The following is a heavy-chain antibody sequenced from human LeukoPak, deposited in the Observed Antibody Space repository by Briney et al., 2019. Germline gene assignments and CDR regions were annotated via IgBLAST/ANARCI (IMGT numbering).Heavy chain of an antibody. CDR1: GFTVSSNY. J-gene: IGHJ6*02. CDR2: IYSGGST. V-gene: IGHV3-53*01. D-gene: IGHD1-26*01. Sequence: GGSLRLSCAASGFTVSSNYMSWVRQAPGKGLEWVSVIYSGGSTYYADSVKGRFTISRDNSKNTLYLQMNSLGAEDTAVYYCARSGAFNYGMDVWGQGSTVTVSS. CDR3: ARSGAFNYGMDV.